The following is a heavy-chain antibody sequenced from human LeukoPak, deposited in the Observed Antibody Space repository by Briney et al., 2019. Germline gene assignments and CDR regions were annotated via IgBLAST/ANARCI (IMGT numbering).Heavy chain of an antibody. Sequence: SETLSLTCAVSGASISSSHWWSWVRQPPRKGLEWIGEIYHGGSTNCNPSLKGRVTISVDRSNNQFSLRLTSVTAADTAVYYCAGSANYHYFDYWGQGTLVTVSS. CDR1: GASISSSHW. CDR2: IYHGGST. J-gene: IGHJ4*02. V-gene: IGHV4-4*02. D-gene: IGHD3-10*01. CDR3: AGSANYHYFDY.